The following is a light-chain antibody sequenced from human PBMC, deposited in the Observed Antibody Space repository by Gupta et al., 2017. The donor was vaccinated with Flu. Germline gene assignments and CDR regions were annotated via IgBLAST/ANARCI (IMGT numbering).Light chain of an antibody. Sequence: QSVLTQPPSVSAAPGQKVTISCSGSSSNIGNNYVSWYQQLPGTAPKLLIYDNNKRPSGIPDRFSGSKSGTSATLGITGLQTGDEADYYCGTWDSSLSANWVFGGGIKLTGL. CDR3: GTWDSSLSANWV. J-gene: IGLJ3*02. V-gene: IGLV1-51*01. CDR1: SSNIGNNY. CDR2: DNN.